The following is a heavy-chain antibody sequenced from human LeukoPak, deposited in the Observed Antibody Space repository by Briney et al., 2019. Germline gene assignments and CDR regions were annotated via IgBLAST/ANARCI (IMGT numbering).Heavy chain of an antibody. CDR3: ERTYSSSWSYCDS. D-gene: IGHD6-13*01. V-gene: IGHV1-46*01. CDR1: GSTFTRYY. CDR2: INPSSGST. J-gene: IGHJ4*02. Sequence: GASVKVSCEASGSTFTRYYIHWVRQAPGQGLDWMGMINPSSGSTRFAQMFQDRVTMTRDTSTSAVYMELSSLTSEDTAMYYCERTYSSSWSYCDSWGEGTLVTVSS.